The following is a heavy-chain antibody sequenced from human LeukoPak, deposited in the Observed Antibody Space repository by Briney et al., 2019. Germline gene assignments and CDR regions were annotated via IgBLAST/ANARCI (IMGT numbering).Heavy chain of an antibody. D-gene: IGHD3-10*01. V-gene: IGHV3-23*01. Sequence: GGSLRLSCAASGFTFSTYAMSWVRQAPGKGLEWVSGISGSGGTTYYGDSVKGRFTISRDNSKNTLYLQMDSLRPEDTAVYYCAKDNTYYYGSGSYYFYFDYWGQGTLVTVSS. CDR1: GFTFSTYA. CDR2: ISGSGGTT. J-gene: IGHJ4*02. CDR3: AKDNTYYYGSGSYYFYFDY.